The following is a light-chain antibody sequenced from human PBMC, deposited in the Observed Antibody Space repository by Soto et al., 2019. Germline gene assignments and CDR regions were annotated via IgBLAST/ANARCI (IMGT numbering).Light chain of an antibody. J-gene: IGKJ4*01. CDR2: GAS. V-gene: IGKV3-15*01. CDR3: QQYSNWPPLT. CDR1: QSVSSN. Sequence: EIVLTQSPGTLSVSPGERATLSCRASQSVSSNLAWYQQKPGQTPRLLIYGASTRATGIPARFSGSGSGTDFTLTISSLQSEDFGVYYCQQYSNWPPLTFGGGTKVEIK.